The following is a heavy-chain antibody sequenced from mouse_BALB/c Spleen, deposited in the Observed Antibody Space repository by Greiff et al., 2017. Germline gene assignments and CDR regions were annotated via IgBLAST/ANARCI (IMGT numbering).Heavy chain of an antibody. V-gene: IGHV5-17*02. J-gene: IGHJ4*01. CDR2: ISSGSSTI. CDR3: AREDYGNYDYYAMDY. Sequence: EVQLQQSGGGLVQPGGSRKLSCAASGFTFSSFGMHWVRQAPEKGLEWVAYISSGSSTIYYADTVKGRFTISRDNPKNTLFLQMTSLRSEDTAMYYCAREDYGNYDYYAMDYWGQGTSVTVSS. D-gene: IGHD2-1*01. CDR1: GFTFSSFG.